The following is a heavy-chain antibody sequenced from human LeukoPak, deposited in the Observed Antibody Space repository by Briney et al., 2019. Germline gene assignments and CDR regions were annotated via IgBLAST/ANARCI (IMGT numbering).Heavy chain of an antibody. CDR1: GGSISSYY. Sequence: PSETLSLTCTVSGGSISSYYWSWIRQPPGKGLEWIGYIYYSGSTNYNPSLKSRVTLSADTSKNQFSLKLSSVTAADTAVYYCARDMGLLARFDPWGQGTLVTVSS. D-gene: IGHD1-26*01. CDR3: ARDMGLLARFDP. J-gene: IGHJ5*02. V-gene: IGHV4-59*01. CDR2: IYYSGST.